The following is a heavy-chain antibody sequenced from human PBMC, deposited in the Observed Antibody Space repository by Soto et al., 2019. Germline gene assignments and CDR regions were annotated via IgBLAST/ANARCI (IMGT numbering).Heavy chain of an antibody. CDR2: ISAYNGNT. CDR3: AREGSTAMATYYGMDV. CDR1: GYTFTSYG. D-gene: IGHD5-18*01. V-gene: IGHV1-18*01. Sequence: GASVKVSCKASGYTFTSYGISWVRQAPGQGLEWMGWISAYNGNTNYAQKLQGRVTMTTDTSTSTAYMELRSLRSDDTAVYYCAREGSTAMATYYGMDVWGQGTTVTVSS. J-gene: IGHJ6*02.